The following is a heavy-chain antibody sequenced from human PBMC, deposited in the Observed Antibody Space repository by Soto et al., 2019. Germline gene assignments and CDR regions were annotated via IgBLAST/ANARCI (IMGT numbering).Heavy chain of an antibody. CDR1: GYSFTSCD. Sequence: ASVKVSCKACGYSFTSCDINCVRQATGQGLEWMGWMNPNSGNTGYAQKFQGRVTMTRNTSISTAYMELSSLRSEDTAVYYCARGGVATSPINYYYYYMDVWGKGTTVTVSS. CDR3: ARGGVATSPINYYYYYMDV. CDR2: MNPNSGNT. D-gene: IGHD5-12*01. J-gene: IGHJ6*03. V-gene: IGHV1-8*01.